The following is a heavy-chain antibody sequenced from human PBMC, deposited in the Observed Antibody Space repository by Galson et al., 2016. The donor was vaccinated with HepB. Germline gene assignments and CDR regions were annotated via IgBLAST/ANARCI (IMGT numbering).Heavy chain of an antibody. CDR2: IYWDDDK. J-gene: IGHJ4*02. D-gene: IGHD2-21*01. CDR3: AHTELASCGGDCYFGGSIDY. Sequence: PALVKPTQTLTLTCTFSGFSLSTSGLGVGWIRQPPGKALEWLALIYWDDDKRYSPSLKSRLTITKDTSKNQVVLTVTNMDPVDTATYYCAHTELASCGGDCYFGGSIDYWGQGTLVTVSS. CDR1: GFSLSTSGLG. V-gene: IGHV2-5*02.